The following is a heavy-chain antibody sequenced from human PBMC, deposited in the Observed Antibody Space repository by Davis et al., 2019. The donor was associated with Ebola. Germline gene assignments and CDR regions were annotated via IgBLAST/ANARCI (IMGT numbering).Heavy chain of an antibody. CDR2: IYSGGST. CDR3: ARARPVNYGSGSYSNWFDP. J-gene: IGHJ5*02. V-gene: IGHV3-53*04. D-gene: IGHD3-10*01. Sequence: GESLKISCAASGFTVSSNYMSWVRQAPGKGLEWVSVIYSGGSTYYADSVKGRFTISRHNSKNTLYLQMNSLRAEDTAVYYCARARPVNYGSGSYSNWFDPWGQGTLVTVSS. CDR1: GFTVSSNY.